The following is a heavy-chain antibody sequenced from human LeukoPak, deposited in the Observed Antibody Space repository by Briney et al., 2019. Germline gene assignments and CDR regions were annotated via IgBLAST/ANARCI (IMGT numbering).Heavy chain of an antibody. Sequence: SETLSLTCAVSGGSISSGGYSWSWIRQPPGKGLEWIGYIYHSGSTYYNPSLKSRVTISVDRSKNQFSLKLSSVTAADTAVYYCARGLLDIVLMVYAIRRGPFDPWGQGTLVTVSS. D-gene: IGHD2-8*01. V-gene: IGHV4-30-2*01. CDR2: IYHSGST. J-gene: IGHJ5*02. CDR1: GGSISSGGYS. CDR3: ARGLLDIVLMVYAIRRGPFDP.